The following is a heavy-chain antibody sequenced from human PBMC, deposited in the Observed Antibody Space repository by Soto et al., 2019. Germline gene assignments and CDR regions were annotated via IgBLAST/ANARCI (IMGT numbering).Heavy chain of an antibody. V-gene: IGHV3-23*01. CDR2: ISANGGGT. D-gene: IGHD4-4*01. CDR3: AKDQDVYTDHRFDF. CDR1: GFTFRDYA. Sequence: EVRLLQSGGGVVKPGGSRTLSCADSGFTFRDYAMSWVRQVPGKGLEWVSTISANGGGTYYADSVKGRFTISRDNSENTLNLQMRSLSTEDTAVYYCAKDQDVYTDHRFDFWGQGTLVTVSS. J-gene: IGHJ4*02.